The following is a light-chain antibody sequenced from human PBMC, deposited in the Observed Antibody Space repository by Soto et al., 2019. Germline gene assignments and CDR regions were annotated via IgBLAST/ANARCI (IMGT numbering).Light chain of an antibody. J-gene: IGLJ3*02. Sequence: QSALTQPRSVSGSPGQSVTISCTGTSSDVGGYKYVSWYQQHPGKAPKLMIYDVSRRPSGVPDRFSGSKSGNTASLTISGLQAEDEADYYCCSYAGSYIGVFGGGTKVTVL. CDR1: SSDVGGYKY. CDR2: DVS. CDR3: CSYAGSYIGV. V-gene: IGLV2-11*01.